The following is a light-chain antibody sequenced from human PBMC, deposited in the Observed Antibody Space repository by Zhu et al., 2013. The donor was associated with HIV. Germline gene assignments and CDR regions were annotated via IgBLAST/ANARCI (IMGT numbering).Light chain of an antibody. CDR1: QGISTS. CDR2: AAS. V-gene: IGKV1-9*01. Sequence: DIQLTQSPSFLSASVGDRVTITCRASQGISTSLAWYQQKPGKAPNLLIYAASTLQSGVPSRFSGSGSGTEFTLTISSLQPEDFATYYCQQYNGGSAFGQGTTVEIK. CDR3: QQYNGGSA. J-gene: IGKJ1*01.